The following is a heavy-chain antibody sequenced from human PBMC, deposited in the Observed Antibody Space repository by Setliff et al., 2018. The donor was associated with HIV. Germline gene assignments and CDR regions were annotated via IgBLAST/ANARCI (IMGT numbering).Heavy chain of an antibody. J-gene: IGHJ6*03. V-gene: IGHV4-59*01. Sequence: ETLSLTCTVSGGYINNYYWSWIRQPPGKGLEWIGYIYYSGTSNYNPSLKSRVTISLDTSKNQFSLRLTSVTAADTAVYYCARERYDISESYQYYYYMDVWGKGTTVTVSS. D-gene: IGHD3-9*01. CDR3: ARERYDISESYQYYYYMDV. CDR1: GGYINNYY. CDR2: IYYSGTS.